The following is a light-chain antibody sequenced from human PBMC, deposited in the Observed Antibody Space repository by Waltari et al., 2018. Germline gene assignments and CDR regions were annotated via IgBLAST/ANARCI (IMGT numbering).Light chain of an antibody. CDR2: KAY. Sequence: DIKMTQSPSTLSASVGDRVTITCRASQTINNNLAWYQQKPGKAPKLLIYKAYSLESGVPSRFRGSGSGTEFALTISSLLPDDFATYYCQVYNTYSWTFGQGTKVDIK. CDR1: QTINNN. J-gene: IGKJ1*01. V-gene: IGKV1-5*03. CDR3: QVYNTYSWT.